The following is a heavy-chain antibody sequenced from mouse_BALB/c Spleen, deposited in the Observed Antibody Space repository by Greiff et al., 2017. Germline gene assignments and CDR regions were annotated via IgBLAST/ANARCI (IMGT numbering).Heavy chain of an antibody. CDR2: IDPANGNT. CDR1: GFNIKDSY. Sequence: EVQLVESGAELVKPGASVKLSCTASGFNIKDSYMPWVKQRPEQGLEWIGRIDPANGNTKYDPKFQGKATITADTSSNTAYLQLSSLTSEDTAVYYCARRVPNYFDYWGQGTTLTVSS. D-gene: IGHD6-1*01. CDR3: ARRVPNYFDY. J-gene: IGHJ2*01. V-gene: IGHV14-3*02.